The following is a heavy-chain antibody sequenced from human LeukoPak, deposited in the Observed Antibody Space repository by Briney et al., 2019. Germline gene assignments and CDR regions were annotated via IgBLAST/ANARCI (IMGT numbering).Heavy chain of an antibody. V-gene: IGHV4-34*01. CDR1: GGSFSGYY. Sequence: PSETLSLTCAVYGGSFSGYYWSWIRQPPGKGLEWIGEINHSGSTNYNPSLKSRVTISVDTSKNQFSLKLSSVTAADTAVYYCSLGTGVAAAGPTFDYWGQGTLVTVSS. D-gene: IGHD6-13*01. J-gene: IGHJ4*02. CDR3: SLGTGVAAAGPTFDY. CDR2: INHSGST.